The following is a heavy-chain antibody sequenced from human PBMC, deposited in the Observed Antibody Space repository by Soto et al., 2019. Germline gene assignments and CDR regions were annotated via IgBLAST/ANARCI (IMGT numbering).Heavy chain of an antibody. CDR3: ARRDCGGDCYSLSYGMDV. V-gene: IGHV5-51*01. CDR1: GYSFTSYW. D-gene: IGHD2-21*02. CDR2: IYPGDSDT. Sequence: HGESLKISCKGSGYSFTSYWIGWVRQMPGKGLEWTGIIYPGDSDTRYSPSFQGQVTISADKSISTAYLQWSSLKASDTAMYYCARRDCGGDCYSLSYGMDVWGQGTTVTVSS. J-gene: IGHJ6*02.